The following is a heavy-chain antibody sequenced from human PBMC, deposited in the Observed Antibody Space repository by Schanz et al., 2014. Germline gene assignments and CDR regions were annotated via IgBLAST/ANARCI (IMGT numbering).Heavy chain of an antibody. CDR1: GYTFTSYY. V-gene: IGHV1-46*01. Sequence: QVQLVQSGAEVKKPGASVKVSCEASGYTFTSYYMHWVRQAPGRGLEWMGGFHHEDGDTVYAQNFQGRVTMTRDTSLKTAYMEMTDLKFEDAGLYYCAIHYGDRPLWGQGTLIAVSS. J-gene: IGHJ4*02. CDR2: FHHEDGDT. D-gene: IGHD4-17*01. CDR3: AIHYGDRPL.